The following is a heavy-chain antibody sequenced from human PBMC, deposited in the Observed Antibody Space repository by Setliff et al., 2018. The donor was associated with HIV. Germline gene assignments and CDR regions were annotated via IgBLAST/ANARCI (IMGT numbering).Heavy chain of an antibody. Sequence: SETLSLTCAVYGGSFSGYYWSWIRQSPGKGLEWIGEINHSGSTNYNPSLNSRVTISVDMSKSQFSLRLSSVTAADTAMYYCARGVRGYGEIRYFFYYYYMDVWGKGTTVTVSS. CDR3: ARGVRGYGEIRYFFYYYYMDV. CDR2: INHSGST. J-gene: IGHJ6*03. V-gene: IGHV4-34*01. CDR1: GGSFSGYY. D-gene: IGHD3-9*01.